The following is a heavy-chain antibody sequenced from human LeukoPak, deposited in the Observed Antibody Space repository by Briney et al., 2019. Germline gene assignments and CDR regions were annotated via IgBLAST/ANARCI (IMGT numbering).Heavy chain of an antibody. D-gene: IGHD3-10*01. CDR1: GGSLSSYY. Sequence: PSETLSLTCTVSGGSLSSYYWNWIRQPAGKGLEWIGRIYTSGSTNYNPSLKSRVTMSVDTSKNQFSLRLSSVTAADTAVYYCARDKSRTYGSADAFDIWGQGTMVTVSS. V-gene: IGHV4-4*07. J-gene: IGHJ3*02. CDR2: IYTSGST. CDR3: ARDKSRTYGSADAFDI.